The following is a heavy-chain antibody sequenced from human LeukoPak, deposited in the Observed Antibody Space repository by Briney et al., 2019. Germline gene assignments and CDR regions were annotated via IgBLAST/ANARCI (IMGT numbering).Heavy chain of an antibody. J-gene: IGHJ4*02. CDR3: AKLGSGYYLYYFDY. V-gene: IGHV3-23*01. CDR2: ISGSGGST. CDR1: GFTFSSYA. D-gene: IGHD3-22*01. Sequence: GRSLRLSCAASGFTFSSYAMSWVRQAPGKGLEWVSAISGSGGSTYYADSVKGRFTISRDNSKNTLYLQMNSLRAEDTAVYYCAKLGSGYYLYYFDYWGQGTLVTVSS.